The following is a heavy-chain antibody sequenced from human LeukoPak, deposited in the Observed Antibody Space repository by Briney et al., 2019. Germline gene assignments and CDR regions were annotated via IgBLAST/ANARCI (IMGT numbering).Heavy chain of an antibody. Sequence: PGGSLRLSCAASGFTFSTYWMNWVRQAPGEGLVWVSRIRSDGKSTSYTDSVRGRFTISRDNAKNTLYLQMNGLRDEDTAVYYCATEVASWFDPWGQGTLVTVSS. CDR3: ATEVASWFDP. CDR1: GFTFSTYW. J-gene: IGHJ5*02. CDR2: IRSDGKST. D-gene: IGHD2-15*01. V-gene: IGHV3-74*01.